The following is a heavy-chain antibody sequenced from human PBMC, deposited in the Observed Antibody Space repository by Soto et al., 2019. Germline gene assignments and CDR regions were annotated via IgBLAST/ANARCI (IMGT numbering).Heavy chain of an antibody. D-gene: IGHD1-1*01. CDR3: ARPPRRVQGYFKH. J-gene: IGHJ1*01. CDR1: GGSVSSGSYY. CDR2: IYYSGST. Sequence: PSETLSLTCTVSGGSVSSGSYYWSWIRQPPGKGLEWIGYIYYSGSTNYNPSLKSRVTISVDTSKNQFSLKLSSVTAADTAVYYWARPPRRVQGYFKHWGQGTLVTVYS. V-gene: IGHV4-61*01.